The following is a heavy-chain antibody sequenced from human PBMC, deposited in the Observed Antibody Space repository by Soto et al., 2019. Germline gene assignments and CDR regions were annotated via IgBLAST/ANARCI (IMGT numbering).Heavy chain of an antibody. CDR3: AKSAMASFDY. Sequence: GGSLSLSCAAPGFTFSTYWMSWVRQAPGKGLEWVANINQHGTEKYYVDSVKGRFTISRDNAKNSLYLQMTSLRAEDTAVYYCAKSAMASFDYWGQGMLVTVSS. J-gene: IGHJ4*02. D-gene: IGHD2-8*01. V-gene: IGHV3-7*01. CDR1: GFTFSTYW. CDR2: INQHGTEK.